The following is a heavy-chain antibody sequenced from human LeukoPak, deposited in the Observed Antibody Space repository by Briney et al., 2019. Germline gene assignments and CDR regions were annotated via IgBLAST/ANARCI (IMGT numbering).Heavy chain of an antibody. V-gene: IGHV3-30*02. J-gene: IGHJ4*02. Sequence: GGSLRLSCAASGFTFSSYGMHWVRQAPGKGLEWVAFIRYDGSNKYYADSVKGRFTISRDNSKNTLYLQMNSLRAGDTAVYYCAKSRPQYSYGLYYFDYWGQGTLVTVSS. CDR2: IRYDGSNK. D-gene: IGHD5-18*01. CDR3: AKSRPQYSYGLYYFDY. CDR1: GFTFSSYG.